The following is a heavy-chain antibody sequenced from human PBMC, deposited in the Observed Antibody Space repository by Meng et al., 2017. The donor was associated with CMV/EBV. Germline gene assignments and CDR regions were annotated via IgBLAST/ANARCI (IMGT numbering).Heavy chain of an antibody. CDR2: INHSGST. J-gene: IGHJ4*02. D-gene: IGHD3-3*01. Sequence: SETLSLTCAVYGGSFSGYYWSWIRQPPGKGLEWIGEINHSGSTNYNPSLKSRVTISVDTSKNQFSLKLSSVTAADTAVYYCARDSAYYDFWSGNPLLDYWGQGTLVTVSS. CDR3: ARDSAYYDFWSGNPLLDY. CDR1: GGSFSGYY. V-gene: IGHV4-34*01.